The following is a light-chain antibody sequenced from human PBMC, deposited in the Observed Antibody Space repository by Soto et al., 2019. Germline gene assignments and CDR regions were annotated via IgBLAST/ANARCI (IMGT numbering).Light chain of an antibody. V-gene: IGKV1-39*01. Sequence: DIQMTQSPSSLSASVGDRVMITCRASQNIYTYLSWYQQRPGRAPNLLIYAASSLQSGVPSRFSGSGSGTDFTLTISSLQPEDFATYYCQQTYSTPWTFGQGTKVEIK. CDR3: QQTYSTPWT. CDR2: AAS. CDR1: QNIYTY. J-gene: IGKJ1*01.